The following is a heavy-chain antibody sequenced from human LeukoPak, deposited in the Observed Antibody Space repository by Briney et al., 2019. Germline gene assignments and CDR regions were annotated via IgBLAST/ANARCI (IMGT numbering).Heavy chain of an antibody. J-gene: IGHJ4*02. CDR2: TRNKAHSFTT. Sequence: GGSLRLSCAASGFTFSDHYVDWVRQAPGEGLEWVGRTRNKAHSFTTEYAASVKGRFTISRDDSKNSLYLQMNSLKTEDTAVYYCARIAVTGGGYFDYRGQGTLVTVSS. CDR3: ARIAVTGGGYFDY. CDR1: GFTFSDHY. D-gene: IGHD6-19*01. V-gene: IGHV3-72*01.